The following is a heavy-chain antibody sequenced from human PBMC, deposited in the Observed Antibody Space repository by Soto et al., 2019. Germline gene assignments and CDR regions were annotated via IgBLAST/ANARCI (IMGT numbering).Heavy chain of an antibody. CDR3: ARAIDQWFGELFVDY. D-gene: IGHD3-10*01. V-gene: IGHV3-23*01. Sequence: GGSLRLSCAASGFTFSSYAMSWARQAPGKGLEWVSAISGSGGSTYYADSVKGRFTISRDNSKNTLYLQMNSLRAEDTAVYYCARAIDQWFGELFVDYWGQGTLGTVSS. J-gene: IGHJ4*02. CDR2: ISGSGGST. CDR1: GFTFSSYA.